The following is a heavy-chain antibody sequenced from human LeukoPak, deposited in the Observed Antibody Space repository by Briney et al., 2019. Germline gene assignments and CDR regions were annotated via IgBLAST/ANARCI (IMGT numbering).Heavy chain of an antibody. CDR3: ARLRRVGATPFDY. Sequence: SETLSLTCTVSGYSISSNYYGGWIRQPPGKGLEWIGSIYHSGSTYYNPSLKSRVTISVDTSKNQFFLKLSSVTAADTAVYYCARLRRVGATPFDYWGQGTLVTVSS. J-gene: IGHJ4*02. CDR2: IYHSGST. V-gene: IGHV4-38-2*02. CDR1: GYSISSNYY. D-gene: IGHD1-26*01.